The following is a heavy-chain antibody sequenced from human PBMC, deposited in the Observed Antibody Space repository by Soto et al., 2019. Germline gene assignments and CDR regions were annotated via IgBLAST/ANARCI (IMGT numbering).Heavy chain of an antibody. CDR3: AREGAPVYYGMDV. CDR2: SYTSGST. CDR1: GGSISSYY. V-gene: IGHV4-4*07. J-gene: IGHJ6*02. Sequence: PSEALSLTCTVSGGSISSYYWSWIRQPAGKGLEWMGRSYTSGSTNYNPSLKSRGTMSVDTSKNQFSVKLSSVTAAATAVYYCAREGAPVYYGMDVWGQGTPVTVSS.